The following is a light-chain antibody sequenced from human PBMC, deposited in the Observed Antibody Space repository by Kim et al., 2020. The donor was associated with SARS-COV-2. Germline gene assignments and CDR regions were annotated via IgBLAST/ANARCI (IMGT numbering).Light chain of an antibody. Sequence: ELTQPPSASGTPGQRVTISCSGSSSNIGSNTVNWYQQLPGTAPKLLIYSNNQRPSGVPDRFSGSKSGTSASLAIRGLQSEDEADYYCAAWDDSLNGHAVFGGGTQLTVL. J-gene: IGLJ7*01. V-gene: IGLV1-44*01. CDR3: AAWDDSLNGHAV. CDR2: SNN. CDR1: SSNIGSNT.